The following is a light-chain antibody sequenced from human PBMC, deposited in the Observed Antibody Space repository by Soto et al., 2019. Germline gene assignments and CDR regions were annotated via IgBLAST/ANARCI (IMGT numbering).Light chain of an antibody. CDR2: DAS. CDR1: QSVSSS. J-gene: IGKJ4*01. V-gene: IGKV3-11*01. CDR3: QQRSSWPLLWN. Sequence: EIVLTQSPATLSLSPGERATLSCRASQSVSSSLAWYQQKPGQAPRLLIYDASNRATVIPARFTGSGSGTDCSISISSFEPDNCALHYCQQRSSWPLLWNFGGGDKVDSK.